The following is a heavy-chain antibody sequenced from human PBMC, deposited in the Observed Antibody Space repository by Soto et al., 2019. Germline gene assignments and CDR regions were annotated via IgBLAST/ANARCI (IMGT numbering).Heavy chain of an antibody. CDR2: ISYDGSNK. V-gene: IGHV3-30-3*01. CDR1: GFTFSSYA. J-gene: IGHJ6*01. CDR3: ARDRGYCSSTSCYAGIYYYYYGMDV. D-gene: IGHD2-2*01. Sequence: QVQLVESGGGVVQPGRSLRLSCAASGFTFSSYAMHWVRQAPGKGLEWVAVISYDGSNKYYADSVKGRFTISRDNSKNTLYLQMNSLRAEDTAVYYCARDRGYCSSTSCYAGIYYYYYGMDVW.